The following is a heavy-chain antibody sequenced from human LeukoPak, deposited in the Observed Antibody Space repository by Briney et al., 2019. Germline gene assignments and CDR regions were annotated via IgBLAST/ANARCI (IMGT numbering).Heavy chain of an antibody. CDR1: EFPFSSYS. CDR3: ARVNGVGALIDAFDI. J-gene: IGHJ3*02. CDR2: ISSSSSYI. D-gene: IGHD1-26*01. Sequence: GGSLRLSCATSEFPFSSYSMNWVRQAPGKGLEWVSSISSSSSYIYYADSVKGRFTISRDNAKNSLYLQMNSLRAEDTAVYYCARVNGVGALIDAFDIWGQGTMVTVSS. V-gene: IGHV3-21*01.